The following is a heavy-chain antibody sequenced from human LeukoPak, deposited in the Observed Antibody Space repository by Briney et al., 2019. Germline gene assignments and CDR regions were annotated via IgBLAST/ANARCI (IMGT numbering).Heavy chain of an antibody. D-gene: IGHD4-17*01. V-gene: IGHV1-18*01. J-gene: IGHJ4*02. CDR3: ARDQGTTVTPGGW. CDR2: ISAYNGNT. Sequence: ASVKVSCKASGYIFINYDISWVRQAPGQGLEWMGWISAYNGNTNYAQKLQGRVTMTTDTSTSTAYMELRSLRSDDTAVYYCARDQGTTVTPGGWWGQGTLVTVSS. CDR1: GYIFINYD.